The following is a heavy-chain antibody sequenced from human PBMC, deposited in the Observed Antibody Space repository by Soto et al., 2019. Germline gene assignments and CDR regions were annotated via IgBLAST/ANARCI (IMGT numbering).Heavy chain of an antibody. J-gene: IGHJ4*02. CDR3: ARDRDYGDLGLDY. CDR2: ISSDGSSK. CDR1: GFTFSNYD. V-gene: IGHV3-23*03. D-gene: IGHD4-17*01. Sequence: GGSLRLSCAASGFTFSNYDMSWVRQAPGKGLEWVSIISSDGSSKNYADSVKGRFTISRDNSKNTLYLQMNSLRAEDTAVYYCARDRDYGDLGLDYWGQGTLVTVSS.